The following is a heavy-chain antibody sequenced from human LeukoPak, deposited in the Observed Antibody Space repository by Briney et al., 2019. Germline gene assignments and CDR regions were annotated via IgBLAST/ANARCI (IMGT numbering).Heavy chain of an antibody. CDR1: GFTFSSYS. J-gene: IGHJ6*03. D-gene: IGHD2-2*01. Sequence: PGGSLRLSCAASGFTFSSYSMRWVRQAPGEGMEWVLSISGSGGSTYYADSVKGRFTIPRDNSKNTLYLQMNSLRAEDTAVYYCAKRAVRYCSSTSCHDYYYYYMDVWGKGTTVTVSS. CDR3: AKRAVRYCSSTSCHDYYYYYMDV. CDR2: ISGSGGST. V-gene: IGHV3-23*01.